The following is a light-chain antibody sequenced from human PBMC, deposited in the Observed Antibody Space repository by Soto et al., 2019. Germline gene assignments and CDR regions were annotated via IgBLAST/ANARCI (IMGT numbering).Light chain of an antibody. CDR3: SSYTSTSTSLV. CDR2: EVR. V-gene: IGLV2-14*01. J-gene: IGLJ1*01. Sequence: QSVLTQPASVSGSPGQSITISCTGSSSDVGGYNYVSWYQQHPGKAPKLLIYEVRNRPSGVSIRFSGSKSGNTASLTISGPQAKDEADYYCSSYTSTSTSLVFATGTKVTVL. CDR1: SSDVGGYNY.